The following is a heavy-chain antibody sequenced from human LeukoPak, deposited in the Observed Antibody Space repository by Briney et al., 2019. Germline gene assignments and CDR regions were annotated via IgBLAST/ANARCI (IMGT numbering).Heavy chain of an antibody. J-gene: IGHJ4*02. CDR1: GFTFRNDW. CDR3: ATRGSSPDY. Sequence: GGSLRLSCAASGFTFRNDWMTWVRQAPGKGLEWVGRIESETDGGTTDYATPVKDRFTISRDDSKNTLYLQMNSLKTEDTAVYYFATRGSSPDYWGQGTLVTVSS. V-gene: IGHV3-15*04. D-gene: IGHD6-13*01. CDR2: IESETDGGTT.